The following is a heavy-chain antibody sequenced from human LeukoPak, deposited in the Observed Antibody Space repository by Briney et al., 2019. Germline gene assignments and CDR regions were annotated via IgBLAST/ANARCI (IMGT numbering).Heavy chain of an antibody. CDR3: ARDRGVRYSSSWYRSGYNWFDP. D-gene: IGHD6-13*01. V-gene: IGHV4-4*07. CDR1: GGSISSYY. CDR2: IYTSGST. Sequence: SETLSLTCTVSGGSISSYYWSWIRQPAGKGLEWIGRIYTSGSTNYNPSLKSRVTMSVDTSKNQFSLKLSSVTAADTAVYYCARDRGVRYSSSWYRSGYNWFDPWGQGTLVTVSS. J-gene: IGHJ5*02.